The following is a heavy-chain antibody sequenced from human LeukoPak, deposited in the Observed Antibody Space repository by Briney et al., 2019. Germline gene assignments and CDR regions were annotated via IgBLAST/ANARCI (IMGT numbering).Heavy chain of an antibody. CDR1: GFTFSTYS. CDR3: ASLAVGYSDAFDI. D-gene: IGHD5-24*01. CDR2: ISSSGSYI. Sequence: GGSLRLSCAASGFTFSTYSLTWVRQPPGKGLEWVSSISSSGSYIYYADSVKGRFTISRDNAKNSLYLQMNSLRAEDTAVYYCASLAVGYSDAFDIWGQGTMVTVSS. V-gene: IGHV3-21*01. J-gene: IGHJ3*02.